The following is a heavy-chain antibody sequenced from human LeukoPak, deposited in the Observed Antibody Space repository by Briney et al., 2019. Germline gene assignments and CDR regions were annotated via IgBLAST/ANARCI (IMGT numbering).Heavy chain of an antibody. CDR3: AKDPTKYGPSPNWLDP. Sequence: GGSLRLSCAASGFTVSSYSMSWVRQAPGKGLEWVSAICGSGGRTSYADSVKSRFTISRDNSQNTLYVQMSRLRAENTVVYYCAKDPTKYGPSPNWLDPWGKGTLVTVSS. D-gene: IGHD4-17*01. CDR2: ICGSGGRT. CDR1: GFTVSSYS. V-gene: IGHV3-23*01. J-gene: IGHJ5*02.